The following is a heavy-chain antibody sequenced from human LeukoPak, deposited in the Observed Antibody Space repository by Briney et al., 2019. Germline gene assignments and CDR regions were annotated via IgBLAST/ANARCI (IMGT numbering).Heavy chain of an antibody. J-gene: IGHJ4*02. Sequence: GRSLRLSCAASGFTFSSYAMHWVRQAPGKGLEWVAVISYDGSNKYYADSVKGRFTISRDNSKNTLYLQMNSLRAEDTAVYYCARVQRGTILLGPVYWGQGTLVTVSS. CDR2: ISYDGSNK. D-gene: IGHD2-21*01. V-gene: IGHV3-30-3*01. CDR3: ARVQRGTILLGPVY. CDR1: GFTFSSYA.